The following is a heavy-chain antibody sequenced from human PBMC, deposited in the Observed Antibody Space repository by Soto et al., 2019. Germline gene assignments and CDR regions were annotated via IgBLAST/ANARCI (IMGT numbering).Heavy chain of an antibody. D-gene: IGHD3-10*01. Sequence: SETLSLTCAVYGGSFSGYYWSWIRQPPGKGLEWIGEINHSGSTNYNPSLKSRVTISVDTSKNQFSLKLSSMTAADTAVYYCARAPYTMVRGVAYYYYGMDVWGQGTTVTVSS. CDR2: INHSGST. CDR3: ARAPYTMVRGVAYYYYGMDV. CDR1: GGSFSGYY. V-gene: IGHV4-34*01. J-gene: IGHJ6*02.